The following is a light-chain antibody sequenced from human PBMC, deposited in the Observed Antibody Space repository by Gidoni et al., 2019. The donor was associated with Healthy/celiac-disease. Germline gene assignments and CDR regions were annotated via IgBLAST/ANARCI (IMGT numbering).Light chain of an antibody. CDR1: KSVSSN. CDR3: QQYNNWPPWT. CDR2: GAS. Sequence: EIVMTQSPATLSVSPGERATLSCRASKSVSSNLAWYQQKPGQAPRLLIYGASTRATGLPARFSGSGSGTEFTLTISSLQSEDFAVYYCQQYNNWPPWTFGQGTKVEIK. J-gene: IGKJ1*01. V-gene: IGKV3-15*01.